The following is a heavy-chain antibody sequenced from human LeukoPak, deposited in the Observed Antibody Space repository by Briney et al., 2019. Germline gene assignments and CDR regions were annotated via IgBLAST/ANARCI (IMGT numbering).Heavy chain of an antibody. CDR3: ARNRGWETIER. CDR2: IKKDGSDK. V-gene: IGHV3-7*01. J-gene: IGHJ4*02. Sequence: PGGSLRLSCAASGFTFSDYWIDWVRQAPGKGLEWVANIKKDGSDKYFLESVKGRFTISRDNAKKSLYLQMNNLRAEDTAVYYRARNRGWETIERWGQGTLGNVS. CDR1: GFTFSDYW. D-gene: IGHD5-24*01.